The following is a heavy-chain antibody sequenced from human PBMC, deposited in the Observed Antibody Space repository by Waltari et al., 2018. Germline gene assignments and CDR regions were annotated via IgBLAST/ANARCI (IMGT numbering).Heavy chain of an antibody. CDR1: GYTFTSYD. Sequence: QMQLVQSGAEVKKPGASVKVSCEASGYTFTSYDMNWVRQAPGQGLEWMGWMNPSSGNTGYAQRFQGRVTMTRDTSISTAYMELSSLRSEDTAVYFCAMGNGAVIRDAFDVWGQGTMVTVSS. V-gene: IGHV1-8*01. J-gene: IGHJ3*01. CDR2: MNPSSGNT. D-gene: IGHD2-21*01. CDR3: AMGNGAVIRDAFDV.